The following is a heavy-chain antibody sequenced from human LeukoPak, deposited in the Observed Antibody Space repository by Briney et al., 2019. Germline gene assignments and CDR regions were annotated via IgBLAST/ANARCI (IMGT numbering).Heavy chain of an antibody. CDR3: AVDYYDSSGYYRRFDY. J-gene: IGHJ4*02. CDR2: IIPIFGTA. Sequence: SVKVSCKASGGTFSSYAISWVRQAPGQGLEWMGGIIPIFGTANYAQKFRGRVTITTDESTSTAYMELSSLRSEDTAVYYCAVDYYDSSGYYRRFDYWGQGTLVTVSS. D-gene: IGHD3-22*01. V-gene: IGHV1-69*05. CDR1: GGTFSSYA.